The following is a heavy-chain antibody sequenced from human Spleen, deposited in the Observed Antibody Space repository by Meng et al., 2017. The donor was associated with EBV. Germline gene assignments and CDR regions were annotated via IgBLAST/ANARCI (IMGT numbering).Heavy chain of an antibody. V-gene: IGHV1-8*01. CDR2: MNPNSSNT. D-gene: IGHD5-24*01. J-gene: IGHJ4*02. CDR3: ARGARRRDGYNIDY. CDR1: GYTFTSYD. Sequence: QVQLGQSGAEVKKPGSSVKVSCKASGYTFTSYDINWVRQATGQGLEWMGWMNPNSSNTGYAQKFQGRVTMTRNTSISTAYMELSSLRSEDTAVYNCARGARRRDGYNIDYWGQGTLVTVSS.